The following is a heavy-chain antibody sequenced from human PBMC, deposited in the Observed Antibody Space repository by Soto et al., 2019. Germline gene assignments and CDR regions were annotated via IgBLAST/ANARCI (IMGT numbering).Heavy chain of an antibody. D-gene: IGHD2-15*01. J-gene: IGHJ4*02. V-gene: IGHV4-34*01. CDR1: GGSFSGYY. CDR3: ARVVVAATIDY. CDR2: INHSGST. Sequence: PSETLSLTCAVYGGSFSGYYWSWIRQPPGKGLEWIGEINHSGSTNYNPSLKSRVTISVDTSKNQFSLKLSSVTAADTAVYYCARVVVAATIDYWGQGTLVTVSS.